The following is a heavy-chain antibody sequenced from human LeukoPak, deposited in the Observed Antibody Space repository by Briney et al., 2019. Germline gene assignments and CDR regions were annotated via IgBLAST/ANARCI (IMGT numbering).Heavy chain of an antibody. CDR3: ARDSVGATKDDAFDI. Sequence: LRASVKVSCKVSGYTLTELSMHWVRQAPGKGLEWMGGFDPEDGETIYAQKFQGRVTMTEDTSTDTAYMELSSLRSEDTAVYYCARDSVGATKDDAFDIWGQGTMVTVSS. CDR1: GYTLTELS. J-gene: IGHJ3*02. D-gene: IGHD1-26*01. V-gene: IGHV1-24*01. CDR2: FDPEDGET.